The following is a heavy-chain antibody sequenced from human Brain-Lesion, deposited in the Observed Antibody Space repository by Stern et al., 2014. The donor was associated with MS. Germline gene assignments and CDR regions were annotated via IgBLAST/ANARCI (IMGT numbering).Heavy chain of an antibody. CDR3: ARMVKGSSNLFPEFFDL. CDR2: ISYSGTT. J-gene: IGHJ4*02. Sequence: QLQLQESGPGLVKPSQTLSLTCTVSGGSINSGGYYWSWIRQPPGKGLEWIGYISYSGTTYYKSSLKSRITMSLDTSKNQFSLKLTSVTAADTALYYCARMVKGSSNLFPEFFDLWGQGTLVTVSS. D-gene: IGHD2-21*01. CDR1: GGSINSGGYY. V-gene: IGHV4-31*03.